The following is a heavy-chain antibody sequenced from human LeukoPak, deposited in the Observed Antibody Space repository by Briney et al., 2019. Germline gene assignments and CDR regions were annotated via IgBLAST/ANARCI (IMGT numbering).Heavy chain of an antibody. J-gene: IGHJ3*02. CDR2: ISAYNGNT. CDR3: ARDSLPQAFDI. V-gene: IGHV1-18*01. Sequence: GASVKVSCKASGYTFTRYGISWVRQAHGQGIEWMGSISAYNGNTNYAQKLQARVTMTTTTSTSTAYMELRSLRSDDTAVYYCARDSLPQAFDIWGQGTMVTVSS. CDR1: GYTFTRYG.